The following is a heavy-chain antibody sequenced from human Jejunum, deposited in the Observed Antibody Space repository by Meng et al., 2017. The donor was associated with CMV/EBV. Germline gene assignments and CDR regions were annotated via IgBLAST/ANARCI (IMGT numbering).Heavy chain of an antibody. D-gene: IGHD5-12*01. Sequence: SCAGSGFTFSGYAMSWVRQAPGKGPEWVSFIFGGGSSTYYADSVKGRFTISKDDSKNTLYLQMNSLRVEDTAVYYCTRESGYLIWGQGTTVTVSS. CDR2: IFGGGSST. CDR1: GFTFSGYA. CDR3: TRESGYLI. V-gene: IGHV3-23*03. J-gene: IGHJ6*02.